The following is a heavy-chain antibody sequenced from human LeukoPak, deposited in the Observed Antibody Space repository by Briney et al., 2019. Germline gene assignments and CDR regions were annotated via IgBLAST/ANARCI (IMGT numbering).Heavy chain of an antibody. V-gene: IGHV4-34*01. CDR1: GGSFSGYY. CDR2: INHIGST. Sequence: SETLSLTCAVYGGSFSGYYWSWIRQPPGKGLEWIGEINHIGSTNYNPSLKSRVTISVDTSKNQFSLKLSSVTAADTAVYYCARGGGRGITIFWPWFDPWGQGTLVTVSS. D-gene: IGHD3-9*01. CDR3: ARGGGRGITIFWPWFDP. J-gene: IGHJ5*02.